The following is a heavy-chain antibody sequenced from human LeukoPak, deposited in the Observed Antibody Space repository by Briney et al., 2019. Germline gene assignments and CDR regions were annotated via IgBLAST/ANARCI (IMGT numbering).Heavy chain of an antibody. V-gene: IGHV3-48*01. CDR3: ARDRDWAFDY. D-gene: IGHD2-21*01. Sequence: GGSLRLSCAASGFTFSDYTLNWVRQAPGKGLEWLSYISPSRGSIAYADSVKGRFTISSDSAKNSVYLQINNLRAEDTAVCYCARDRDWAFDYWGQGIPVTVSS. J-gene: IGHJ4*02. CDR1: GFTFSDYT. CDR2: ISPSRGSI.